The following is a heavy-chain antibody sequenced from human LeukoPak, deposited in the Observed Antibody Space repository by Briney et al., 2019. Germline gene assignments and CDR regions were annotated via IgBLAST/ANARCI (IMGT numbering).Heavy chain of an antibody. J-gene: IGHJ3*02. CDR2: IYYSGST. D-gene: IGHD3-9*01. CDR3: ARSPLSGYYDILTGYYGGLAFDI. CDR1: GGSISSYY. Sequence: SETLSLTCTVSGGSISSYYWSWIRQPPGKGLEWIGYIYYSGSTNYNPSLKSRVTISVDTSKNQFSLKLSSVTAADTVVYYCARSPLSGYYDILTGYYGGLAFDIWGQGTMVTVSS. V-gene: IGHV4-59*01.